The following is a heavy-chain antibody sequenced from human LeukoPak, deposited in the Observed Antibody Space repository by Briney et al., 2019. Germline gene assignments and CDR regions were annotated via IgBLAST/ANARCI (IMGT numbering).Heavy chain of an antibody. J-gene: IGHJ4*02. D-gene: IGHD3-22*01. CDR2: IYSGGST. CDR1: GFTFSNYA. V-gene: IGHV3-66*01. CDR3: ARVKNDSSGYHSLLFDY. Sequence: GGSLRLSCAASGFTFSNYAMNWVRQAPGKGLEWVSVIYSGGSTYYADSVKGRFTISRDNSKNTLYLQMNSLRAEDTAVYYCARVKNDSSGYHSLLFDYWGQGTLVTVSS.